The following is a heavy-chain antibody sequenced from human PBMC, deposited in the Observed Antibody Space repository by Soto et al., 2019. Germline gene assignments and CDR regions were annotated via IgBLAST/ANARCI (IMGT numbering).Heavy chain of an antibody. CDR2: ISAYNGNT. D-gene: IGHD2-21*02. CDR1: GYTFTTYG. Sequence: QVQLVQSGAEVRKPGASVKVSCKASGYTFTTYGISWVRQAPGQGLEWMGWISAYNGNTNYAQKLQGRVTMTTDTXSXTXXMELRSLRSDDTAVYYCARDEGYCGGDCYSYYFDYWGQGTLVTVSS. J-gene: IGHJ4*02. V-gene: IGHV1-18*01. CDR3: ARDEGYCGGDCYSYYFDY.